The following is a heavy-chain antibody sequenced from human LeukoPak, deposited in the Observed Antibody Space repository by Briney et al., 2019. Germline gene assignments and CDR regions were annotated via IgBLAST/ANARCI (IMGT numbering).Heavy chain of an antibody. CDR1: GYTFTSYG. Sequence: ASVKVSCKASGYTFTSYGISWVRQAPGQGLEWMGRIIPIFGIANYAQKFQGRVTITADKSTSTAYMELSSLRSEDTAVYYCARSSKVLLWFGENYYYGMDVWGQGTTVTVSS. D-gene: IGHD3-10*01. CDR2: IIPIFGIA. J-gene: IGHJ6*02. CDR3: ARSSKVLLWFGENYYYGMDV. V-gene: IGHV1-69*04.